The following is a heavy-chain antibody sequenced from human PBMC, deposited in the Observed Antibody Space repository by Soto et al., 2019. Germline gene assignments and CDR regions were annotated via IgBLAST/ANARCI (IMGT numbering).Heavy chain of an antibody. D-gene: IGHD3-10*01. CDR3: ARPSYGPRGYYYYYYGMDV. J-gene: IGHJ6*02. Sequence: KSGGSLRLSCAASGFTFSDYYMSWIRQAPGKGLEWVSYISSSSSYTNYADSVKGRFTISRDNAKNSLYLQMNSLRAEDTAVYYCARPSYGPRGYYYYYYGMDVWGQGTTVTVSS. V-gene: IGHV3-11*06. CDR1: GFTFSDYY. CDR2: ISSSSSYT.